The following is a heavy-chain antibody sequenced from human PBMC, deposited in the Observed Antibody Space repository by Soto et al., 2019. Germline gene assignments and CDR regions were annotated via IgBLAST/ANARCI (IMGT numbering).Heavy chain of an antibody. V-gene: IGHV4-59*01. D-gene: IGHD1-26*01. CDR2: IYYSGST. CDR1: GGSISSYY. CDR3: ARGGNGSYYQYFQH. Sequence: KPSETLSLTCTVSGGSISSYYWSWIRQPPGKGLEWIGYIYYSGSTNYNPSLKSRVTISVDTSKNQFSLKLSSVTAADTAVYYCARGGNGSYYQYFQHWGQGTLVTVSS. J-gene: IGHJ1*01.